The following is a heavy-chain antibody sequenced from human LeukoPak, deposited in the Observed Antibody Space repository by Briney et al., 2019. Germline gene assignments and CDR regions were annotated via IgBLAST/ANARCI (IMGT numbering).Heavy chain of an antibody. Sequence: PSETLSLTCIVSGGSISSGGYYWSWIRQPPGKGLEWIGYIYHSGSTYYNPSLKSRVTISVDRSKNQFSLKLSSVTAADKAVYYCARTSADQALDYWGQGTLVTVSS. CDR1: GGSISSGGYY. V-gene: IGHV4-30-2*01. CDR3: ARTSADQALDY. D-gene: IGHD2-2*01. J-gene: IGHJ4*02. CDR2: IYHSGST.